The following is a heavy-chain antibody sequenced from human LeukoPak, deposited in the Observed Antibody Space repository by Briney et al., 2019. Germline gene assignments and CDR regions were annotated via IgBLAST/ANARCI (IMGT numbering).Heavy chain of an antibody. Sequence: ASVKVSCKASGYTFTSYDINWVRQATGQGLEWMGWMNPNSGNTGYAQKFQGRVTMTRNTSISTAYMELRSLRSEDTAVYYCARDRITVFGVVMGPYYGMDVWGQGTTVTVSS. V-gene: IGHV1-8*01. D-gene: IGHD3-3*01. CDR1: GYTFTSYD. CDR3: ARDRITVFGVVMGPYYGMDV. J-gene: IGHJ6*02. CDR2: MNPNSGNT.